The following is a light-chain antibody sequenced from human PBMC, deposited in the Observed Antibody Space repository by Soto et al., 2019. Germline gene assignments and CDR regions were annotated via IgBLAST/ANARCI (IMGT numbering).Light chain of an antibody. CDR1: QTITGW. CDR2: DAS. V-gene: IGKV1-5*01. CDR3: QQYNTYWT. J-gene: IGKJ1*01. Sequence: IHMRHSPATLSASVLYTVTITFRASQTITGWLAWYHQKPGKAPKLLIYDASSLESGVPSRFSGSGSGTEFTLTINNLQPDDFATYYCQQYNTYWTSGQGTKV.